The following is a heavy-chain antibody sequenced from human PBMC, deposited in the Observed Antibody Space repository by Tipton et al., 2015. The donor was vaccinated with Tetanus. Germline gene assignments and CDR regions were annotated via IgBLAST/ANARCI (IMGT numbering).Heavy chain of an antibody. Sequence: LRLSCAASGFTFSSYFMNWVRQAPGKGLEWVSSISSSSSYIYYADSVKGRFTMSRDNAKNSLYLQMNSLRAEDTAVYYCARENGGYDYYYYYGMDVWGQGTTVTVSS. CDR3: ARENGGYDYYYYYGMDV. J-gene: IGHJ6*02. D-gene: IGHD5-12*01. CDR2: ISSSSSYI. CDR1: GFTFSSYF. V-gene: IGHV3-21*01.